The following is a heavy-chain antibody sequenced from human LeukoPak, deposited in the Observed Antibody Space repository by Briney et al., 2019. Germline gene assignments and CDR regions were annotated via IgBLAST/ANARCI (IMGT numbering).Heavy chain of an antibody. V-gene: IGHV3-21*01. J-gene: IGHJ4*02. CDR1: GFTLSSYS. CDR2: ISSSSSYI. D-gene: IGHD3-3*01. Sequence: PGGSLRLSCAASGFTLSSYSMNWVRQAPGKGLEWVSSISSSSSYIYYADSVKGRFTISRDNAKNSLYLQMNSLRAEDTAVYYCASLTLIWSGNYGGGQGTLVTVSS. CDR3: ASLTLIWSGNYG.